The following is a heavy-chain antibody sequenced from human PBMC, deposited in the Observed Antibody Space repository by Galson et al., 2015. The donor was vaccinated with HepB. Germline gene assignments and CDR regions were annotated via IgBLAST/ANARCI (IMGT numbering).Heavy chain of an antibody. D-gene: IGHD3-10*01. Sequence: SLRLSCAASGFTFSSYWMHWVRQAPGKGLVWVSRINSDGSSTSYADSVKGRFTISRDNAKNTLYLQMNSLRAEDTAVYYCARSTLRYYGSGSYTDLDYWGQGALVTVSS. CDR2: INSDGSST. V-gene: IGHV3-74*01. J-gene: IGHJ4*02. CDR1: GFTFSSYW. CDR3: ARSTLRYYGSGSYTDLDY.